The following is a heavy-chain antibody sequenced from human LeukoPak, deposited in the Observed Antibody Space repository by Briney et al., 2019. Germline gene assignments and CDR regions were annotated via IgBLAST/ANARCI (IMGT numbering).Heavy chain of an antibody. CDR2: IYHSGST. D-gene: IGHD3-22*01. Sequence: GSLRLSCAASGFTFNNFAMSWVRQAPGKGLEWIGEIYHSGSTNYNPSLKSRVTISVDKSKNQFSLKLSSVTAADTAVYYCARDLVADYDSSGYRDWGQGTLVTVSS. CDR3: ARDLVADYDSSGYRD. V-gene: IGHV4-4*02. CDR1: GFTFNNFAM. J-gene: IGHJ4*02.